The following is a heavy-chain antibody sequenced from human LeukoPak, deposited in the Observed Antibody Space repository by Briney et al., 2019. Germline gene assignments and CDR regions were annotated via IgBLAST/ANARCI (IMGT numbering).Heavy chain of an antibody. CDR2: IYSGGST. D-gene: IGHD3-9*01. CDR3: ARALKGWLFIDY. V-gene: IGHV3-66*02. Sequence: PGGSLRLSCAASGFTVSSNYMSWVRQAPRKGLEWVSVIYSGGSTYYADSVKGRFTISRDNSKNTLYLQMNSLRAEDTAVYYCARALKGWLFIDYWGQGTLVTVSS. J-gene: IGHJ4*02. CDR1: GFTVSSNY.